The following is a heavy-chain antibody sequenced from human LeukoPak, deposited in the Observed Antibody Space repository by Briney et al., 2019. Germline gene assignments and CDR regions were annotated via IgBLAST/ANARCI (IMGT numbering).Heavy chain of an antibody. CDR1: GFTFSSYW. D-gene: IGHD6-19*01. Sequence: GGSLRLSCAASGFTFSSYWMSWVRQAPGKGLEWVANIKRDGSEKYNVDSVKGRFTISRDNAKNSLYLQMNSLRAEDTAVYYCAREIAVAGSGNWFDPWGQGTLVTVSS. CDR2: IKRDGSEK. J-gene: IGHJ5*02. V-gene: IGHV3-7*01. CDR3: AREIAVAGSGNWFDP.